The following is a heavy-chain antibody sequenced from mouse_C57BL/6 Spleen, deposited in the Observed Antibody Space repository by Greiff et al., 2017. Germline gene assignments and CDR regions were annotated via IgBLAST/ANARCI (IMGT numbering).Heavy chain of an antibody. V-gene: IGHV3-6*01. J-gene: IGHJ3*01. CDR1: GYSITSGYY. CDR2: ISYDGSN. Sequence: EVQLQQSGPGLVKPSQSLSLTCSVTGYSITSGYYWNWIRQFPGNKLEWMGYISYDGSNNYNPSLKNRISITRDTSKNQFFLKLNSVTTEDTATYYCARGRSNYAAWFAYWGQGTLVTVSA. D-gene: IGHD2-5*01. CDR3: ARGRSNYAAWFAY.